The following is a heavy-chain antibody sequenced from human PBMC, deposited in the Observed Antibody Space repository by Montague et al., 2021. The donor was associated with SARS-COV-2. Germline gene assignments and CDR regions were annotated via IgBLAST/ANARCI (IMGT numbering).Heavy chain of an antibody. CDR1: GGSISSGGYY. CDR2: IDYSGST. V-gene: IGHV4-31*03. Sequence: TLSLTCTVSGGSISSGGYYWSWIRQHPGKGLEWIGYIDYSGSTYYNPSLKSRVTISVDTSKNQFSLKLSSVTAADTAVYYCARVEFDGGYDSVPLDVWGQGTTVTVSS. CDR3: ARVEFDGGYDSVPLDV. J-gene: IGHJ6*02. D-gene: IGHD5-12*01.